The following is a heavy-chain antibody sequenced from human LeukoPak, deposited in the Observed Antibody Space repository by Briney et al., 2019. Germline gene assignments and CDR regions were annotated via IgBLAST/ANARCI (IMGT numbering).Heavy chain of an antibody. J-gene: IGHJ4*02. CDR3: AILTRGGSFRYDNY. D-gene: IGHD1-26*01. CDR2: IYHSGST. V-gene: IGHV4-4*02. Sequence: SETLSLTCAVSGVSISSSNWWSWVRQPPGKGLEWTGEIYHSGSTNYNPSLKSRVTISVDKSKNQFSLKLSSVTAADTAVYYCAILTRGGSFRYDNYWGQGTLVTVSS. CDR1: GVSISSSNW.